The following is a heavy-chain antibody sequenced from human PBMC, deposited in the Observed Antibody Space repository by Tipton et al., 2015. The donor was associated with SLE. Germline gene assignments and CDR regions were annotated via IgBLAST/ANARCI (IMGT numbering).Heavy chain of an antibody. J-gene: IGHJ4*02. D-gene: IGHD2-2*01. CDR2: INHRGST. CDR1: GGSISSSSSYY. V-gene: IGHV4-39*07. Sequence: GLVKPSETLSLTCAVYGGSISSSSSYYWAWIRQPPGKGVEWIGEINHRGSTNYNPSLRSRVTISVDTSKNQFSLKLTAATAADTAVYYCARERCSTGVCTLDYWGQGTLVTVSA. CDR3: ARERCSTGVCTLDY.